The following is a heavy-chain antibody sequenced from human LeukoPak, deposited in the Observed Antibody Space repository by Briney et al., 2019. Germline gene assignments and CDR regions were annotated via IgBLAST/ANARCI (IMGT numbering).Heavy chain of an antibody. V-gene: IGHV3-30*18. CDR2: ISSDGSNK. CDR1: GSTFSNYG. J-gene: IGHJ6*02. D-gene: IGHD3-10*02. Sequence: GGSLRLSCAASGSTFSNYGMHWVRQAPGQGLEWVALISSDGSNKYYADSVRGRFTISRDNSKNTLYLQMSSLRTEDTAVYYCAKDLSSGSSIYGMDVWGQGTTVTVSS. CDR3: AKDLSSGSSIYGMDV.